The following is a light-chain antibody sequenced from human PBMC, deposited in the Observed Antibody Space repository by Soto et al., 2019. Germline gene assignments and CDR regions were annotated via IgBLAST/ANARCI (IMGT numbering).Light chain of an antibody. CDR1: SSDIGNYDY. Sequence: QLVLTQPASVSGSPGQSITISCTGTSSDIGNYDYVSWYQQHPGKAPKLMVYEVTNRPSGVSNRFSGSKSGNTASLTISGLQAEDEADYYCSSYTSSSTLVFGGGTKVTVL. CDR3: SSYTSSSTLV. V-gene: IGLV2-14*01. J-gene: IGLJ2*01. CDR2: EVT.